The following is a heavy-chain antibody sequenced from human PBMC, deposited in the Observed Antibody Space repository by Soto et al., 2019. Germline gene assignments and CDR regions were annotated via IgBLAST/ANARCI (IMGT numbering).Heavy chain of an antibody. Sequence: GESLKISCKGSGYSFTSYWIGWVRQMPGKGLEWMWIIYPGDSDTRYSPSFQGQVTISADKSISTAYLQWSSLKASDTAMYYCARGGRWFGELITPYYYYGMDVWGQGTTVTVSS. J-gene: IGHJ6*02. D-gene: IGHD3-10*01. CDR1: GYSFTSYW. CDR2: IYPGDSDT. CDR3: ARGGRWFGELITPYYYYGMDV. V-gene: IGHV5-51*03.